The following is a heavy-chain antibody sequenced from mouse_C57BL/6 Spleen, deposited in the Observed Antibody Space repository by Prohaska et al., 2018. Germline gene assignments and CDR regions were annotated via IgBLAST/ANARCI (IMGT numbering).Heavy chain of an antibody. CDR3: ARRYYYGSSWFDY. CDR1: GYTFTSYW. V-gene: IGHV1-55*01. D-gene: IGHD1-1*01. CDR2: IYPGSGST. Sequence: QVQLQQPGAELVKPGASVKMSCKASGYTFTSYWITWVKQRPGQGLEWIGDIYPGSGSTNYNEKLKSKATLTVDTSSSTAYMQLSSLTSEDSAVYYCARRYYYGSSWFDYWGQGTTLTVSS. J-gene: IGHJ2*01.